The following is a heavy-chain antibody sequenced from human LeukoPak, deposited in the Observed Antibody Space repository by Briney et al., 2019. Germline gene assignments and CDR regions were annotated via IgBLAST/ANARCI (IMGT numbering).Heavy chain of an antibody. CDR3: ARDVPASIATYYFDY. V-gene: IGHV4-4*07. CDR2: IYTSGST. J-gene: IGHJ4*02. CDR1: GGYISSHY. Sequence: SETLSLTCTVSGGYISSHYWSWIRQPAGKGLEWIGRIYTSGSTNYNPSLKRRVTMSLDTSKNQFSLKLSSVTAADTAVYYCARDVPASIATYYFDYWRQGTLVTVSS. D-gene: IGHD6-6*01.